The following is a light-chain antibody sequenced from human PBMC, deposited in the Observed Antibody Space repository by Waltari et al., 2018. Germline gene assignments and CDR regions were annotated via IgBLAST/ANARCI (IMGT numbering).Light chain of an antibody. Sequence: DVLMTQSPLSLPVTLGQPASISCRSSQSLVLSDGNTYLNWFQQRPGQSPRRLSYQVSKRDSGVPDRFSGSGSGTDFKLEISRVEADDVGDYYCMQGASWPWTFGQGTKVEIK. CDR1: QSLVLSDGNTY. V-gene: IGKV2-30*01. CDR3: MQGASWPWT. J-gene: IGKJ1*01. CDR2: QVS.